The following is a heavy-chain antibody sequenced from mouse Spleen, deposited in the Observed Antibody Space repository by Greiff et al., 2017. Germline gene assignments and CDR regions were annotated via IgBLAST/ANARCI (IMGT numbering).Heavy chain of an antibody. D-gene: IGHD3-1*01. CDR3: TIHRGRISFAY. Sequence: EVKLMESGAELVRPGASVKLSCTASGFNIKDYYMHWVKQRPEQGLEWIGRIDPEDGDTEYAPKFQGKATMTADTSSNTAYLQLSSLTSEDTAVYYCTIHRGRISFAYWGQGTLVTVSA. V-gene: IGHV14-1*01. J-gene: IGHJ3*01. CDR1: GFNIKDYY. CDR2: IDPEDGDT.